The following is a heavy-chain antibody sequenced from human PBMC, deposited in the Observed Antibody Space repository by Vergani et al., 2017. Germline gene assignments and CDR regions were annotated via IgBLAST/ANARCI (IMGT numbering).Heavy chain of an antibody. V-gene: IGHV3-48*03. Sequence: EVQLVESGGGLVQPGGSLRLSCAASGFTFSSYEMNWVRQAPGKGLEWVSYISSSGSTIYYADSVKGRFTISRDNAKNSLYLQMNSLRAEDTAVYYCARSKGRDYLDYFDYWGQGTLVTVSS. J-gene: IGHJ4*02. CDR2: ISSSGSTI. D-gene: IGHD4/OR15-4a*01. CDR1: GFTFSSYE. CDR3: ARSKGRDYLDYFDY.